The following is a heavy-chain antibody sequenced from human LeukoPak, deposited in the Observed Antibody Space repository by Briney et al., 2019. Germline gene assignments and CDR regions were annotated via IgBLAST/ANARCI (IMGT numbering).Heavy chain of an antibody. CDR3: ASTYYYDSSGYSAGVY. D-gene: IGHD3-22*01. CDR1: GGSISSSSYY. V-gene: IGHV4-39*07. Sequence: SSETLSLTCTVSGGSISSSSYYWGWIRQPPGKGLEWIGSIYYSGSTYYNPSLKSRVTISVDTSKNQFSLKLSSVTAADTAVYYCASTYYYDSSGYSAGVYWGQGSLVTVSS. CDR2: IYYSGST. J-gene: IGHJ4*02.